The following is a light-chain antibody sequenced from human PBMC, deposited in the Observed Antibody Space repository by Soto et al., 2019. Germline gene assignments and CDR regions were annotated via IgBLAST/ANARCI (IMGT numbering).Light chain of an antibody. Sequence: EIVLTQSPGTLSLSPGVRATLSCRASQSVSSSYLAWYQQKPGQAPRLLIYGASSRATGIPDRFSGSGSGTDFTLTISRLEPEDFAVYYCQQYGSSPETFGQGTKVDNK. CDR1: QSVSSSY. J-gene: IGKJ1*01. V-gene: IGKV3-20*01. CDR2: GAS. CDR3: QQYGSSPET.